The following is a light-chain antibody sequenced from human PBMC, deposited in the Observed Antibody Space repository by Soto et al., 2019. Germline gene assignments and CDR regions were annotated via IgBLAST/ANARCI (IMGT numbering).Light chain of an antibody. CDR1: SSDVGGYNF. CDR2: EVS. V-gene: IGLV2-14*01. Sequence: QSVLTQPASVSGSPGQSITISCTGTSSDVGGYNFVSWYQQDPGKAPKLTIYEVSNRPSGVSNRFSGSKSGNTASLTISGLQAEDEADYYCSSYTSSSTLVFGTGTKLTVL. CDR3: SSYTSSSTLV. J-gene: IGLJ1*01.